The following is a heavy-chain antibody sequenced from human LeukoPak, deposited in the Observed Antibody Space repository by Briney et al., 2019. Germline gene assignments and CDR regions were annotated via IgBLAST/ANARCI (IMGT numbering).Heavy chain of an antibody. CDR1: VFTFSRYE. Sequence: GGSLRLSCAASVFTFSRYEVNCVRQAPGKGREWVSYISSSGSTIYYADSVKGRFTLPRDNPKNTLYLQMNSLRAADTAVYYWGRSVRGVTGFYYWGQGTLVTVSS. CDR3: GRSVRGVTGFYY. D-gene: IGHD3-10*01. V-gene: IGHV3-48*03. CDR2: ISSSGSTI. J-gene: IGHJ4*02.